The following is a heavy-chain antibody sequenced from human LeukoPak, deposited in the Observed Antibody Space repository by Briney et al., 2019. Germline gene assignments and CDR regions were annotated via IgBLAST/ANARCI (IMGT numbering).Heavy chain of an antibody. CDR3: TTEEVSGYYTNWLDP. J-gene: IGHJ5*02. Sequence: PGGSLRLSCAASGFTFSNAWMTWVRQAPGKGLEWVGRIKSKTHGGTTDYAAPVKGRFTISRDDSRNTLYLQMNSLKSEDTAVYYCTTEEVSGYYTNWLDPWGQGTLVTVSS. V-gene: IGHV3-15*01. D-gene: IGHD3-3*01. CDR2: IKSKTHGGTT. CDR1: GFTFSNAW.